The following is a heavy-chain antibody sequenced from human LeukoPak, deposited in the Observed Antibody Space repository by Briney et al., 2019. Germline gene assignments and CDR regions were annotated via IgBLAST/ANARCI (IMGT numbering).Heavy chain of an antibody. V-gene: IGHV4-59*01. J-gene: IGHJ4*02. CDR1: GGSISSYY. CDR2: IYYSGST. Sequence: PSETLPLTCTVSGGSISSYYWSWIRQPPGKGLEWIGYIYYSGSTNYNPSLKSRVTISVDTSKNQFSLKLSSVTAADTAVYYCARSIAVAGLVDYWGQGTPVTVSS. D-gene: IGHD6-19*01. CDR3: ARSIAVAGLVDY.